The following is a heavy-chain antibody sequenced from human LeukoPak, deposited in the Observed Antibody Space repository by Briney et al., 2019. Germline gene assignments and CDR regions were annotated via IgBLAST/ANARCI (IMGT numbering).Heavy chain of an antibody. V-gene: IGHV3-9*01. J-gene: IGHJ6*02. D-gene: IGHD6-19*01. Sequence: PGGSLRLSCAASGFTFDDYAVHWVRQAPGKGLEWVSGISWNSGSIGYADSVKGRFTISRDNAKNSLYLQMNSLRAEDTALYYCAKVTVAVAYYYGMDVWGQGTTVTVSS. CDR3: AKVTVAVAYYYGMDV. CDR1: GFTFDDYA. CDR2: ISWNSGSI.